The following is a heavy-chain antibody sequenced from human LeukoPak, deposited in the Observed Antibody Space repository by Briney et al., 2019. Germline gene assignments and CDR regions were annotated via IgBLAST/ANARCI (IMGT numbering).Heavy chain of an antibody. CDR3: ARIQSRIIAARPGNPAFDY. D-gene: IGHD6-6*01. CDR2: ISTYNDNT. J-gene: IGHJ4*02. V-gene: IGHV1-18*01. CDR1: GYTFTSYD. Sequence: GASVTVSFTASGYTFTSYDISWVRQAPGQRLEWMGWISTYNDNTHYAQKLQGRVTMTTDTSTSTVYMEPKSLRSDDTAVYYCARIQSRIIAARPGNPAFDYWGRGTLVTVSS.